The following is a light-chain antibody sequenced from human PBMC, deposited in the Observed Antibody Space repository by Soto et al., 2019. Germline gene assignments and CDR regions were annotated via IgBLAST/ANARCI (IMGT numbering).Light chain of an antibody. J-gene: IGKJ2*01. CDR3: QQYKTYPFT. CDR1: QSISTY. Sequence: DIQMTQSPSSLSASVGDRVTITCRASQSISTYLNWYQHKPGKAPQLLIHDASSLESGVPPRFSGIGFGTDFTLTITNLQPEDVSTYYCQQYKTYPFTFGQGTKLEIK. CDR2: DAS. V-gene: IGKV1-5*01.